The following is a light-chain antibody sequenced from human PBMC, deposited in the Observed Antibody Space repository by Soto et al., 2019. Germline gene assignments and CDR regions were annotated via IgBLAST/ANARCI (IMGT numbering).Light chain of an antibody. Sequence: DIQMTQSPSSLSASVGDRVTITCRASQSISSYLNWYQQKPGKAPTLLIYAASSLQSGVPSRFSCSGSGTDFTLTISSLQPEDFATYYCQQSYSTPITLGPGTKVDIK. CDR2: AAS. J-gene: IGKJ3*01. CDR3: QQSYSTPIT. CDR1: QSISSY. V-gene: IGKV1-39*01.